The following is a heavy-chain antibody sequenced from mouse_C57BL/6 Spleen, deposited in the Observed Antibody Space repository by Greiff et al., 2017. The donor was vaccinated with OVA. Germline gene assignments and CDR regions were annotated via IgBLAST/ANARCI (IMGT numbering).Heavy chain of an antibody. Sequence: VQLQQPGAELVRPGSSVKLSCKASGYTFTSYWMDWVKQRPGQGLEWIGNIYPSDSETHYNQKFKDKATLTVDKSSSTAYMQLSSLTSEDSAVYYCAREGYYGGYYFDYWGQGTTLTVSS. CDR3: AREGYYGGYYFDY. CDR1: GYTFTSYW. V-gene: IGHV1-61*01. CDR2: IYPSDSET. J-gene: IGHJ2*01. D-gene: IGHD1-1*01.